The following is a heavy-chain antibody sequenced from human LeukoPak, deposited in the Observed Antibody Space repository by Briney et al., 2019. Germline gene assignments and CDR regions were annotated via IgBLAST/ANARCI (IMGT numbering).Heavy chain of an antibody. CDR1: GYTFTTYG. CDR2: ISAYNGNT. J-gene: IGHJ6*03. V-gene: IGHV1-18*01. D-gene: IGHD2-2*02. CDR3: ARGRYCSSTSCYKVYYYYMGV. Sequence: ASVKVSCKASGYTFTTYGISWVRQAPGQGLEWVGWISAYNGNTNYAPKLQGRVTMTTDTSTSTAYMELRSLRSDDTAVYYCARGRYCSSTSCYKVYYYYMGVWGKGTTVTVSS.